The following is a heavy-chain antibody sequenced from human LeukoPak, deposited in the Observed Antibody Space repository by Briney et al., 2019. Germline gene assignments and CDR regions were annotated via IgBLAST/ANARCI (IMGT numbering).Heavy chain of an antibody. J-gene: IGHJ4*02. CDR3: ATQTYYDILTGYQADY. D-gene: IGHD3-9*01. Sequence: GGSLRLSCAASGFTFSSYAMSWVRQAPGKGLEWVSAISGSGGSTYYADSVKGRFTISRDNSKNTLYLQMNSLRAEDTAVYYCATQTYYDILTGYQADYWGQGTLVTVSS. CDR1: GFTFSSYA. CDR2: ISGSGGST. V-gene: IGHV3-23*01.